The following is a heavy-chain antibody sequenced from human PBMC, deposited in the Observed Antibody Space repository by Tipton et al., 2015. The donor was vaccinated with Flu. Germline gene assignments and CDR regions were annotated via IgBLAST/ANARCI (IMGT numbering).Heavy chain of an antibody. CDR1: SGSFSGYF. Sequence: TLSLTCAVYSGSFSGYFWSWIRQPAGKGLEWIGRIYTSGSTNYNPSLKSRVTMSVDTSKNQFSLKLRSVTAADTAVYYCARCRSGYCDWFDPWGQGTLVTVSS. CDR2: IYTSGST. V-gene: IGHV4-59*10. D-gene: IGHD3-22*01. J-gene: IGHJ5*02. CDR3: ARCRSGYCDWFDP.